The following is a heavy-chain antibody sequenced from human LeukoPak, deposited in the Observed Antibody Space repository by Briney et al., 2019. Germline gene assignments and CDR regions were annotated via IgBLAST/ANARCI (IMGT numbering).Heavy chain of an antibody. CDR2: IGTAGDT. D-gene: IGHD2-21*01. J-gene: IGHJ3*02. Sequence: GGSLRLSCAASGFTFSSYDMHWVRQATGKGLEWVSAIGTAGDTYYPGSVKGRFTISRENAKNSLYLQMNSLRAGDTAVYYCARALNVGGAHDAFDICGQGTMVTVSS. CDR1: GFTFSSYD. CDR3: ARALNVGGAHDAFDI. V-gene: IGHV3-13*01.